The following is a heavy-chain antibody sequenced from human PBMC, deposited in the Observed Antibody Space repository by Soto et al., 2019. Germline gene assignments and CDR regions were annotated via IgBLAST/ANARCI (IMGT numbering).Heavy chain of an antibody. J-gene: IGHJ4*02. CDR1: GFTFSSYA. Sequence: GGSLRLSCAASGFTFSSYAMHWVRQAPGKGLEWVAVISYDGSNKYYADSVKGRFTISRDNSKNTLYLQMNSLRAEDTAVYYCARVFVSGGYSSGLPFDYWGQGTLVTVSS. V-gene: IGHV3-30-3*01. CDR2: ISYDGSNK. CDR3: ARVFVSGGYSSGLPFDY. D-gene: IGHD6-19*01.